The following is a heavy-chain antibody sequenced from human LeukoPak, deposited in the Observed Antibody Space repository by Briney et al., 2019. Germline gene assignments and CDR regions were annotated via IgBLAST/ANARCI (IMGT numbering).Heavy chain of an antibody. CDR2: IYYSGST. V-gene: IGHV4-59*01. J-gene: IGHJ3*02. CDR3: AREERGPSGDAFDI. Sequence: SETLSLTCTVSGGSISSYYWSWLRQPPGKGLEWIGYIYYSGSTNYNPSLKSRVTISVDTSKNQFSLKLSSVTAADTAVYYCAREERGPSGDAFDIWGQGTMVTVSS. CDR1: GGSISSYY. D-gene: IGHD5-24*01.